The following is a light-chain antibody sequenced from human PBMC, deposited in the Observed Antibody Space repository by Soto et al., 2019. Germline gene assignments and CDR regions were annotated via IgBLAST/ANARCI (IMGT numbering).Light chain of an antibody. CDR2: AVN. CDR1: SSDVGDYNY. V-gene: IGLV2-11*01. Sequence: SALTQPRSVSGYPGQSVTISCTGTSSDVGDYNYVSWYQQHPGKAPNLLVYAVNMRPSGVPDRFSGSQSGNTASLTISGLQAEDEADYTCCTSAGSYTWVFGGGTKLTV. CDR3: CTSAGSYTWV. J-gene: IGLJ3*02.